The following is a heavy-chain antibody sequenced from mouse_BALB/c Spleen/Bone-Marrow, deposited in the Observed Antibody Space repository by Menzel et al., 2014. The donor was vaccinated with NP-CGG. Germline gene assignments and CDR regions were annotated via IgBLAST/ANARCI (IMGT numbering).Heavy chain of an antibody. CDR2: IRNKANGYTT. J-gene: IGHJ1*01. CDR3: ARDRNYDNNWYFDV. CDR1: GFTFTDYY. Sequence: EVKVVESGGGLVQPGGSLRLSCATSGFTFTDYYMSWVRQPPGKALEWLGFIRNKANGYTTEYSASVKGRFTISRDNSQSILYLQMNILRTEDSATYYGARDRNYDNNWYFDVWGAGTTVTVSS. V-gene: IGHV7-3*02. D-gene: IGHD1-1*01.